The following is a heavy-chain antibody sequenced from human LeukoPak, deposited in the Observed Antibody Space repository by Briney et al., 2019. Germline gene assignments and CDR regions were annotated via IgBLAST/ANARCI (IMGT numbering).Heavy chain of an antibody. V-gene: IGHV4-39*02. J-gene: IGHJ5*02. Sequence: SETLSLTCTVSGGSISSRNYYWGWIRQPPGKGLELIGSIYYSGSTYYNPSLKSRVTISVDTSKNQFSLKLISVTAADTAVYYCARDRSGRKSPDNWFDPWGQGTLVTVSS. CDR1: GGSISSRNYY. CDR3: ARDRSGRKSPDNWFDP. CDR2: IYYSGST. D-gene: IGHD3-3*01.